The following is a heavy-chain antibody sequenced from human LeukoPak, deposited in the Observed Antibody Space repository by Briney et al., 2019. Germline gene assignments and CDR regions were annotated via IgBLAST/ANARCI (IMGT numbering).Heavy chain of an antibody. V-gene: IGHV1-18*01. D-gene: IGHD3-9*01. Sequence: ASVKVSCKASGYTFTSYGISWVRQAPGQGLEWMGWISAYNDNTNYAQKLQGRVTMTTDTSTSTAYMELRSLRSDDTAVYYCARVHYDILTGYSYFDYWGQGTLVTVSS. J-gene: IGHJ4*02. CDR3: ARVHYDILTGYSYFDY. CDR1: GYTFTSYG. CDR2: ISAYNDNT.